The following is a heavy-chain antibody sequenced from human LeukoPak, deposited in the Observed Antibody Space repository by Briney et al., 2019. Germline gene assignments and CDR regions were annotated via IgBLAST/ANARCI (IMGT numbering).Heavy chain of an antibody. D-gene: IGHD6-6*01. Sequence: GGSLRLSCAASGLIFSSDEMNWIRQAPGKGLKWVSYISSSGATVYYADSVKGRFTISRDNAKNSLHLQMNSLRAEDTAVYYCARVGSTAPGDYWGQGTLVTVSS. V-gene: IGHV3-48*03. CDR2: ISSSGATV. CDR3: ARVGSTAPGDY. CDR1: GLIFSSDE. J-gene: IGHJ4*02.